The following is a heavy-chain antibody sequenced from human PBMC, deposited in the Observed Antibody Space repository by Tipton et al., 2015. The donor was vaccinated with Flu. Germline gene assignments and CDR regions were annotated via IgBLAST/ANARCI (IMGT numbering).Heavy chain of an antibody. CDR1: GGSISRYY. J-gene: IGHJ4*02. D-gene: IGHD3-10*01. CDR2: IYYSGSP. V-gene: IGHV4-59*01. Sequence: TLSLTCTVPGGSISRYYWSCIRQPPGKGLEWIGDIYYSGSPNYNPSLKSRVTISVDTSKNQFSLKLSSVAAADTAVYYCARGGEIISYWGQGTLVTVSS. CDR3: ARGGEIISY.